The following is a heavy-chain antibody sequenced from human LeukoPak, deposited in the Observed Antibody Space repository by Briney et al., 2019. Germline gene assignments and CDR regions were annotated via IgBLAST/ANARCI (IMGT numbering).Heavy chain of an antibody. Sequence: PGGSLRLSCAASGFTFSSYAMSWVRQAPGKGLEWVSAISGSGGSTYYADSVKGWFTISRDNSKNALYLQMNSLRAEDTAVYYCAKGPFFYSSGWFSEPEIPFHYYMDVWGKGTTVTVSS. CDR3: AKGPFFYSSGWFSEPEIPFHYYMDV. CDR2: ISGSGGST. CDR1: GFTFSSYA. D-gene: IGHD6-19*01. V-gene: IGHV3-23*01. J-gene: IGHJ6*03.